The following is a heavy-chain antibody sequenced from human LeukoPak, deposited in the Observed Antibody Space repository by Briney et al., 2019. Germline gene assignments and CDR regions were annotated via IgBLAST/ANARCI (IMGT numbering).Heavy chain of an antibody. V-gene: IGHV1-18*01. J-gene: IGHJ4*02. CDR3: ARDGLLWFGELLED. CDR2: ISAYNGNT. CDR1: GYTFTSYG. Sequence: ASVKVSCKASGYTFTSYGISWVRQAPGQGLEWMGWISAYNGNTNYAQKLKGRVTMTTDTSTSTAYMELRSLRSDDTAVYYCARDGLLWFGELLEDWGQGTLVTVSS. D-gene: IGHD3-10*01.